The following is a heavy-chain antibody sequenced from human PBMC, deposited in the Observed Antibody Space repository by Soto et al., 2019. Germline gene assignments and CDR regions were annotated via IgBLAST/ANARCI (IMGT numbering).Heavy chain of an antibody. CDR2: INPSVDST. D-gene: IGHD1-26*01. CDR3: ARGVRWDFDY. J-gene: IGHJ4*02. Sequence: QVQLVQSGAEVKKPGASVKVSCKASGYIFSNYYMHWVRQGPGQGLEWMGIINPSVDSTRYAQKFLGRVTMTRDTSTTTVYMELSSLRSDDTAVYYCARGVRWDFDYWGQGTLVTVSS. CDR1: GYIFSNYY. V-gene: IGHV1-46*01.